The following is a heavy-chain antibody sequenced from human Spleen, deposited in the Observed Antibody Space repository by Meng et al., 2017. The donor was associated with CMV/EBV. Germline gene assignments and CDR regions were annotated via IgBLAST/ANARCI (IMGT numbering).Heavy chain of an antibody. D-gene: IGHD6-6*01. Sequence: LTCAVYGGSFRCYYWSLIRQPPGKGLEWIGAITHSGSSNYTPSLKSRVTISVDTSKNQFSLKLSSVTAADTAVYYCARDKYSSSGVDYWGQGTLVTVSS. CDR1: GGSFRCYY. J-gene: IGHJ4*02. V-gene: IGHV4-34*01. CDR2: ITHSGSS. CDR3: ARDKYSSSGVDY.